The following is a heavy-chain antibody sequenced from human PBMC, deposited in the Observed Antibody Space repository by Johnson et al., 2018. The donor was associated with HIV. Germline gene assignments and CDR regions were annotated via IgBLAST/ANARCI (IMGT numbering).Heavy chain of an antibody. Sequence: MLLVESGGGLVQPGGSLRLSCAASGFSISSNYMSWIRQAPGKGLEWVSVIYRAGSTYYADSVKDRFTISRDISKNTIYLQMNSLRAEDTAMSYCARDGTETGPDDAFDIWGQGTMVTVSS. CDR2: IYRAGST. CDR1: GFSISSNY. J-gene: IGHJ3*02. CDR3: ARDGTETGPDDAFDI. D-gene: IGHD1-1*01. V-gene: IGHV3-66*01.